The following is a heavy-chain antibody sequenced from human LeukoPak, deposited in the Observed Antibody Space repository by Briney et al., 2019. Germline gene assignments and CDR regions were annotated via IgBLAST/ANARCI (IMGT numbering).Heavy chain of an antibody. D-gene: IGHD7-27*01. Sequence: ASVKVSCKASGYTFITYDINWVRQATGQGLEWMGWMSPNSGNTGYAQKFQGRVTMTRNTAMRTAYMELSSLTSEDTAVYYCVRTPPNWGADYWGQGTLVTVSS. V-gene: IGHV1-8*01. CDR1: GYTFITYD. CDR2: MSPNSGNT. J-gene: IGHJ4*02. CDR3: VRTPPNWGADY.